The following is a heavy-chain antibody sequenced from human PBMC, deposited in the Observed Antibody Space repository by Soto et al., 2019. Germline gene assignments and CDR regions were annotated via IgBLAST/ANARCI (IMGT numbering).Heavy chain of an antibody. V-gene: IGHV3-9*01. CDR2: ISWNSNTI. J-gene: IGHJ4*02. CDR1: GFTFGNYA. Sequence: GGSLRLSCAASGFTFGNYAMHWVRQAPGKGLELVSGISWNSNTIAYADSVKGRFTISRDNAKNSLYLQMNSLRAEDTAFYYCAKDTGPNWGQGTLVTVSS. CDR3: AKDTGPN.